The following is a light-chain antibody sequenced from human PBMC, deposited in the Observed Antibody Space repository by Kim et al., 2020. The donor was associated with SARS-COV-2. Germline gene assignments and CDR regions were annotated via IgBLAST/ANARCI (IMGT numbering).Light chain of an antibody. CDR3: QHYGSSPWT. J-gene: IGKJ1*01. CDR2: GAS. V-gene: IGKV3-20*01. Sequence: AAGERANLSCGDSPRVGHRGLAWYQQKPGQAPRLLIYGASSRATGIPARFSGSGSGTDFTLTINRLEPEDFAVYYCQHYGSSPWTFGQGTKVDIK. CDR1: PRVGHRG.